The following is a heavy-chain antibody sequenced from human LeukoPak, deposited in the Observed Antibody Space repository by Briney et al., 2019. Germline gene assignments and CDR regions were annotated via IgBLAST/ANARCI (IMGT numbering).Heavy chain of an antibody. V-gene: IGHV3-7*01. CDR2: IKQDGSEK. D-gene: IGHD2-8*01. Sequence: GGSLRLSCAASGFTFSSYWMSWVRQAPGKGLEWVANIKQDGSEKYYVDSVKGRFTISRDNAKNSLYLHMSSLRVEDTAVYFCARGRYCTSGSCYFDYWGQGAQVTVSS. CDR1: GFTFSSYW. CDR3: ARGRYCTSGSCYFDY. J-gene: IGHJ4*02.